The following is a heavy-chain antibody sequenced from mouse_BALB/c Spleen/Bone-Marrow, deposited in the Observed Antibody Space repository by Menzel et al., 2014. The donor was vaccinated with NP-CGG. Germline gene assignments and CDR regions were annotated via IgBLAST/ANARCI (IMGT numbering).Heavy chain of an antibody. CDR3: TRGNYGYWYFDV. CDR2: INPSNGGT. J-gene: IGHJ1*01. CDR1: GYTFSSYY. Sequence: VKLMESGAELVKPGASVKLSCKASGYTFSSYYMYWVKQRPGQGLEWIGEINPSNGGTKFNEKFKSKATLTVDKSSSTAYMQLSSLTSEDSAVYYCTRGNYGYWYFDVWGAGTTVTVSS. D-gene: IGHD1-1*01. V-gene: IGHV1S81*02.